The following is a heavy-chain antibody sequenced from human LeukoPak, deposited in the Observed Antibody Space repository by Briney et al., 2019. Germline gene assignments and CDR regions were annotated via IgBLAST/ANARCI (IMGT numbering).Heavy chain of an antibody. D-gene: IGHD3-3*01. CDR2: ISDSSTTI. V-gene: IGHV3-48*01. CDR3: ARDRGGAYDFWSGYYTGYFDY. J-gene: IGHJ4*02. CDR1: GFTFSSYN. Sequence: GGSLRLSCAASGFTFSSYNMNWVRQAPGKGLEWASYISDSSTTICYADSVKGRFTISRDNAKNSLYLQMNSLRAEDTAVYYCARDRGGAYDFWSGYYTGYFDYWGQGTLVPVSS.